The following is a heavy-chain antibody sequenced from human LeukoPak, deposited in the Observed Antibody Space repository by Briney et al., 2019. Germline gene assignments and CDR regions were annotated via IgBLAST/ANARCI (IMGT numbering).Heavy chain of an antibody. Sequence: GRSLRLSCAASGFTFSSYGMHWVRQAPGKGLEWVAVIWYDGSNKYYADSVKGRFTISRDNSKNTLYLQMNSLRAEDTAAYYCAREVGATPAAWASWFDPWGQGTLVTVSS. CDR2: IWYDGSNK. CDR1: GFTFSSYG. CDR3: AREVGATPAAWASWFDP. V-gene: IGHV3-33*01. J-gene: IGHJ5*02. D-gene: IGHD1-26*01.